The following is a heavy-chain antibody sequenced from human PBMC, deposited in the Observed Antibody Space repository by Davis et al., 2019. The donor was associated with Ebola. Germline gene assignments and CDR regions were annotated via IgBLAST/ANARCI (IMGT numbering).Heavy chain of an antibody. Sequence: AASVKVSCKASGYTFTSNGISWVRQAPGQGLEWMGWISAYNGNTNYAQKLQGRVTMTTDTSTSTAYMELRSLRSDDTAVYYCAREGQRITPGAFDIWGQGTMVTVSS. CDR3: AREGQRITPGAFDI. CDR1: GYTFTSNG. V-gene: IGHV1-18*01. CDR2: ISAYNGNT. D-gene: IGHD1-14*01. J-gene: IGHJ3*02.